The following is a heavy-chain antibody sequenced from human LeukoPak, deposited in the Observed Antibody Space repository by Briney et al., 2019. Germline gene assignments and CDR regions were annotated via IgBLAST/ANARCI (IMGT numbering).Heavy chain of an antibody. CDR3: ANDLSSGYSYYFDY. J-gene: IGHJ4*02. V-gene: IGHV3-23*01. CDR1: GFTFSSYA. CDR2: ISASGGTT. Sequence: PGGSLRLSCAASGFTFSSYAMSWVRQAPGKGLEWVSAISASGGTTYYADSVKGRFTISSDNSKNTLYLQMNSLRAEDTAVYYCANDLSSGYSYYFDYWGQGTLVTVSS. D-gene: IGHD3-22*01.